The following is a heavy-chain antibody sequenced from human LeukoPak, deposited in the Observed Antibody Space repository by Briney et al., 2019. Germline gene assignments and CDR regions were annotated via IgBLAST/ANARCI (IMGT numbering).Heavy chain of an antibody. CDR1: GGTFSSYA. J-gene: IGHJ5*02. Sequence: ASVKVSCKASGGTFSSYAISWVRQAPGQGLEWMGWINPNSGGTNYAQKFQGRVTMTRDTSISTAYMELSRLRSDDTAVYYCARGGDFWSTDSWFDPWGQGTLVTVSS. D-gene: IGHD3-3*01. V-gene: IGHV1-2*02. CDR2: INPNSGGT. CDR3: ARGGDFWSTDSWFDP.